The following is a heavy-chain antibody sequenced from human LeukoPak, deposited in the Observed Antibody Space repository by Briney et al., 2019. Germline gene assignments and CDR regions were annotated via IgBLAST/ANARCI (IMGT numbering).Heavy chain of an antibody. D-gene: IGHD2-8*02. J-gene: IGHJ3*01. CDR1: GFTFDNSA. V-gene: IGHV3-9*01. Sequence: TGGSLRLSCAASGFTFDNSAMQWVRQAPGKGLGWVSGISWNSAGIHYADSVKGRFTISRDNAKNSLYLQMNSLRAEDTALYYCAKATRSSLVASFDFWGQGTMVTVSS. CDR3: AKATRSSLVASFDF. CDR2: ISWNSAGI.